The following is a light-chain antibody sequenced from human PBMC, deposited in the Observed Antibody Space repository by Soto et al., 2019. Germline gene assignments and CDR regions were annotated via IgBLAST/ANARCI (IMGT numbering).Light chain of an antibody. J-gene: IGKJ2*01. CDR2: DAS. CDR3: QQYYNWPPYT. V-gene: IGKV3-15*01. Sequence: EIVLTQFPGILSVSPGERATLSCRASRSVTNNVAWYQQRPGQAPRLLIYDASTRAPGVPARFSGSGSGTDFTLTIGSLQSEDFAVYYCQQYYNWPPYTFGQGTKLDIK. CDR1: RSVTNN.